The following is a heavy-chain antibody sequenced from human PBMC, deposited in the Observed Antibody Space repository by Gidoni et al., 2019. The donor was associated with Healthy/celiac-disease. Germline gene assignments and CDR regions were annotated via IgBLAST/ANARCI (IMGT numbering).Heavy chain of an antibody. CDR2: ISYDGSNK. V-gene: IGHV3-30*18. CDR3: AKSIVGASDI. CDR1: RFTFSSYG. D-gene: IGHD1-26*01. Sequence: QVQLVESGGGVVQPGRSLRPSCAAPRFTFSSYGLHWVRQAPGKGLEWVAVISYDGSNKYYADSVKGRFTISRDNSKNTLYLQMNSLRAEDTAVYYCAKSIVGASDIWGQGTMVTVSS. J-gene: IGHJ3*02.